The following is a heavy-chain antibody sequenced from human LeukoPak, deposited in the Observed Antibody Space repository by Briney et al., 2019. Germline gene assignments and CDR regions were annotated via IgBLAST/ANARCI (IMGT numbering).Heavy chain of an antibody. CDR3: AGDSGTSGYGSVDI. D-gene: IGHD3-22*01. Sequence: HTGGSLRLSCAASGFTFTSYEMNWVRQAPGKGREWVSVISSDDRTYYDDSVRGRFTISRDNSKTTLYLQMTSLRAEDTAVYYCAGDSGTSGYGSVDIWGQGTMVTVSS. CDR2: ISSDDRT. J-gene: IGHJ3*02. V-gene: IGHV3-53*01. CDR1: GFTFTSYE.